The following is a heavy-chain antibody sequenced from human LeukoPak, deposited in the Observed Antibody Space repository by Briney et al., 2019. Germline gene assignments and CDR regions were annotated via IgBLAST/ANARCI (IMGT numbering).Heavy chain of an antibody. D-gene: IGHD3-22*01. CDR3: ARERHRKGSGYLLDY. J-gene: IGHJ4*02. CDR1: VGTFSSYA. CDR2: IIPIFGTA. Sequence: GASVKVSCKASVGTFSSYAISWVRQAPGQGLEWMGGIIPIFGTANYSQTFQGRGTITTDESTSTAYMELSSLRSEDTAVYYCARERHRKGSGYLLDYWGQGTLVTVSS. V-gene: IGHV1-69*05.